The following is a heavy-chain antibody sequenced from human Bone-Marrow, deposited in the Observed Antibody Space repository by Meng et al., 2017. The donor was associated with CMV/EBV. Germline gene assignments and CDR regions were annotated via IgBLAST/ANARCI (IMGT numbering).Heavy chain of an antibody. V-gene: IGHV4-61*01. D-gene: IGHD6-13*01. CDR2: TWFGRGT. CDR3: ARVAYSSSWYRRVDWFDP. CDR1: GAAVSSGSYH. Sequence: SETLSLTCTVSGAAVSSGSYHWSWIRQPPGKGLEWIGQTWFGRGTAYNPSLESRLTISVDTSKNQFSLKLSSVTAADTAVYYCARVAYSSSWYRRVDWFDPWGQGTLVTASS. J-gene: IGHJ5*02.